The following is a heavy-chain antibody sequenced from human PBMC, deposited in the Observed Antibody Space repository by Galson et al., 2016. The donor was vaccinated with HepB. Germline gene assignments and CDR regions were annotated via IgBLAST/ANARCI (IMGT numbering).Heavy chain of an antibody. D-gene: IGHD3-3*01. CDR2: IYSGGNT. CDR3: AKDHYDFWSGYLDY. Sequence: SLRPSCAASGFTVGNNYMSWVRQAPGKGLEWVSSIYSGGNTIYADSVKGRFTISRDSSKNTLYLQMNSLTAEDTAVYYCAKDHYDFWSGYLDYWCQGTLVTVSS. V-gene: IGHV3-53*01. CDR1: GFTVGNNY. J-gene: IGHJ4*02.